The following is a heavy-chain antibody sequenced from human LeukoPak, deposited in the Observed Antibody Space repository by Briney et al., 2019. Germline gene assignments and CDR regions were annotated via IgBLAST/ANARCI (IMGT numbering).Heavy chain of an antibody. CDR2: IYTSGST. V-gene: IGHV4-61*09. D-gene: IGHD6-13*01. CDR1: GGSISSGSYY. J-gene: IGHJ4*02. CDR3: ARVRIAAAGYYFDY. Sequence: SETLSLTCTVSGGSISSGSYYWSWIRQPAGKGLEWIGHIYTSGSTNHNPSLKSRVTISVDTSKNQFSLKLSSVTAADTAVYYCARVRIAAAGYYFDYWGQGTLVTVSS.